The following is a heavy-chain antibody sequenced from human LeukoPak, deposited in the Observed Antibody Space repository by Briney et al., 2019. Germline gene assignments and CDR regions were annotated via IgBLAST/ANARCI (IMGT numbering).Heavy chain of an antibody. D-gene: IGHD3-3*01. CDR3: TPQTADYDFWSGYYTRGSRRWFDP. CDR2: IYYSGST. Sequence: SETLSLTCTVSGGSISSSSYYWGWIRQPPGKGLEWIGSIYYSGSTYYNPSLKSRVTISVDTSKNQFSLKLSSVTAADTAVYYCTPQTADYDFWSGYYTRGSRRWFDPWGRGTLVTVSS. J-gene: IGHJ5*02. V-gene: IGHV4-39*01. CDR1: GGSISSSSYY.